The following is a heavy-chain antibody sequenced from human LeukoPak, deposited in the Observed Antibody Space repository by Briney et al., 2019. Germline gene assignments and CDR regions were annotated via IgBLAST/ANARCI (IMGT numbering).Heavy chain of an antibody. CDR2: INHSGST. Sequence: PSETLSLTCAVYGGSFSGYYWSWIRQPPGKGLEWIGEINHSGSTNYNPSLKSRVTISVDTSKNQFSLKLSSVTAADTAVYYCARPSIRFESVNWFDPWGQGTLVTVSS. J-gene: IGHJ5*02. D-gene: IGHD3-3*01. CDR1: GGSFSGYY. V-gene: IGHV4-34*01. CDR3: ARPSIRFESVNWFDP.